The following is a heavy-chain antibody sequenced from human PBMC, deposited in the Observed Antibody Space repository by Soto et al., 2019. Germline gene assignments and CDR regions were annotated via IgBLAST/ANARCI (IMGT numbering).Heavy chain of an antibody. J-gene: IGHJ6*03. V-gene: IGHV3-9*01. Sequence: GGSLRLSCAASGFIFDDYAIHWVRQVPGKGLEWVSGISWNNGRIDYADSVKGRFTISRDNARDSLFLQMNSLRPEDTGLYYCAKDHCGATTCQAGHYQYMDVWGKGTTVTVSS. D-gene: IGHD2-21*01. CDR2: ISWNNGRI. CDR1: GFIFDDYA. CDR3: AKDHCGATTCQAGHYQYMDV.